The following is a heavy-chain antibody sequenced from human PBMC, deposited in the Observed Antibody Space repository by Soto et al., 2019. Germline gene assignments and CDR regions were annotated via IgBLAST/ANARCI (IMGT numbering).Heavy chain of an antibody. CDR3: ASHVDTAMANYYYYGMDV. D-gene: IGHD5-18*01. V-gene: IGHV1-69*12. CDR2: IIPIFGTA. J-gene: IGHJ6*02. Sequence: QVQLVQSGAEVKKPGSSVKVSCKASGGTFSSYAISWVRQAPGQGLEWMGGIIPIFGTANYAQKFQGRVTITADESTSKAYMELSSLRSEDTAVYYCASHVDTAMANYYYYGMDVWGQGTTVTVSS. CDR1: GGTFSSYA.